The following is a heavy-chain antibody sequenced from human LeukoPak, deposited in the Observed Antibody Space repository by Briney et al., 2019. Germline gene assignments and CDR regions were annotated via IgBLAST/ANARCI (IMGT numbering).Heavy chain of an antibody. D-gene: IGHD2-2*01. V-gene: IGHV3-7*01. CDR1: GFTFSSYW. CDR2: IKQDGSEK. CDR3: ARPALIRPTSCYDY. J-gene: IGHJ4*02. Sequence: GGSLRLSCAASGFTFSSYWMSWVRQAPGKGLEWVANIKQDGSEKYYVDSVKGRFTISRGIAKNSLYLQMNSLRAEDTAVYYCARPALIRPTSCYDYWGQGTLVTVSS.